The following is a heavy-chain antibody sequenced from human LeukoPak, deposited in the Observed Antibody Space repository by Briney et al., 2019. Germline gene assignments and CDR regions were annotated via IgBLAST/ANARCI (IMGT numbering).Heavy chain of an antibody. D-gene: IGHD5-12*01. CDR3: AKGGYDDDAFDI. J-gene: IGHJ3*02. CDR2: IIPIFGTA. V-gene: IGHV1-69*13. CDR1: GYTFTSYA. Sequence: ASAKVSCKASGYTFTSYAMHWVRQAPGQGPEWMGGIIPIFGTANYAQKFQGRVTITADESTSTAYMELSSLRSEDTAVYYCAKGGYDDDAFDIWGQGTMVTVSS.